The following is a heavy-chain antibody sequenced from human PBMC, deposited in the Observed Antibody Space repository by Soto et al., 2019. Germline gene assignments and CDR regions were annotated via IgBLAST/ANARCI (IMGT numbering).Heavy chain of an antibody. V-gene: IGHV3-30-3*01. D-gene: IGHD1-1*01. Sequence: GGSLRLSCAASGFTFSSYAMHWVRQAPGKGLEWVAVISYDGSNKYYADSVKGRVTISRDTAKNTLYLQMNSLRAEDTAVYYCAREIVTTGEYYFDSWGLGTLVTVSS. J-gene: IGHJ4*02. CDR3: AREIVTTGEYYFDS. CDR2: ISYDGSNK. CDR1: GFTFSSYA.